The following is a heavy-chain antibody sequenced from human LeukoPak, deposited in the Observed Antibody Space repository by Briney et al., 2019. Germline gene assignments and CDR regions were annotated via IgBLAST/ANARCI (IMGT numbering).Heavy chain of an antibody. CDR3: ARWGDYYGSGSYYNGSQNWFDP. D-gene: IGHD3-10*01. CDR1: GFTFSDYY. CDR2: ISSSGSTI. V-gene: IGHV3-11*01. J-gene: IGHJ5*02. Sequence: PGGSLRLSCAASGFTFSDYYMSWIRLAPGKGLEWVSYISSSGSTIYYADSVKGRFTISRDNAKNSLYLQMNSLRAEDTAVYYCARWGDYYGSGSYYNGSQNWFDPWGQGTLVTVSS.